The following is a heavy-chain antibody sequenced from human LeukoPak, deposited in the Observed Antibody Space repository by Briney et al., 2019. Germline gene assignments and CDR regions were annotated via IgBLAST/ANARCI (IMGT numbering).Heavy chain of an antibody. CDR3: ARHVVVTAAIDY. CDR2: IYHSGST. J-gene: IGHJ4*02. D-gene: IGHD2-21*02. CDR1: GGSISSGGYS. V-gene: IGHV4-30-2*01. Sequence: SETLSLTCAVSGGSISSGGYSWSWIRQPPGKGLEWIGYIYHSGSTYYNPSLKSRVTTSVDRSKNQFSLKLSSVTAADTAVYYCARHVVVTAAIDYWGQGTLVTVSS.